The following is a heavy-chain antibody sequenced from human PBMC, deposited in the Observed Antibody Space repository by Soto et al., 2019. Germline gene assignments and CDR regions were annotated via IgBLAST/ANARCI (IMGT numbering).Heavy chain of an antibody. V-gene: IGHV5-51*01. CDR2: IYPGDSDT. CDR3: ARHGGVPAAIQDPYSNYYYYYGMDV. D-gene: IGHD2-2*02. Sequence: GESLKISCKCSGYSFTSYWIGWVRQMPGKGLEWMGIIYPGDSDTRYSPSFQGQVTISADKSISTAYLQWSSLKASDTAMYYCARHGGVPAAIQDPYSNYYYYYGMDVWGQGTTVTVSS. CDR1: GYSFTSYW. J-gene: IGHJ6*02.